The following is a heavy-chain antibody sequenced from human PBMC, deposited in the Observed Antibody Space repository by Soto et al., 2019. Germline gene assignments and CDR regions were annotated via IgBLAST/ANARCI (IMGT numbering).Heavy chain of an antibody. CDR1: GYTFSSYV. CDR3: ARDGQLISSRSWLAP. D-gene: IGHD3-16*01. CDR2: ISAYNGDV. J-gene: IGHJ5*02. Sequence: ASVKVSCKASGYTFSSYVRSWGRQAPGHGLEWIGWISAYNGDVKYAQNFPGRVTMATEQSTSTVHIEVRSVRSDDTAIYYCARDGQLISSRSWLAPRGPRNPVTVSS. V-gene: IGHV1-18*04.